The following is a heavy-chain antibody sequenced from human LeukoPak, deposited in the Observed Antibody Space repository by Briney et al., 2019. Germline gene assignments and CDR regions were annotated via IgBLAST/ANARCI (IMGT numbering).Heavy chain of an antibody. V-gene: IGHV4-59*01. CDR2: IYYSGST. Sequence: SETLSLTCTVSGGSISSYYWSWIRQPLGKGLEWIGYIYYSGSTNYNPSLKSRVTISVDTSKNQFSLKLSSVTAADTAVYYCARVAFSCSGGSCDYGMDVWGQGTTVTVSS. CDR3: ARVAFSCSGGSCDYGMDV. D-gene: IGHD2-15*01. J-gene: IGHJ6*02. CDR1: GGSISSYY.